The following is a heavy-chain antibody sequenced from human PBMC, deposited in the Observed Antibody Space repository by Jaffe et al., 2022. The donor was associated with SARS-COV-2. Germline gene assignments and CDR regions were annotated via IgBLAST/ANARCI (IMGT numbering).Heavy chain of an antibody. CDR3: ARGGGRWYNWNDRWFDP. CDR1: GYTFTSYA. Sequence: QVQLVQSGAEVKKPGASVKVSCKASGYTFTSYAMHWVRQAPGQRLEWMGWINAGNGNTKYSQKFQGRVTITRDTSASTAYMELSSLRSEDTAVYYCARGGGRWYNWNDRWFDPWGQGTLVTVSS. D-gene: IGHD1-20*01. V-gene: IGHV1-3*01. J-gene: IGHJ5*02. CDR2: INAGNGNT.